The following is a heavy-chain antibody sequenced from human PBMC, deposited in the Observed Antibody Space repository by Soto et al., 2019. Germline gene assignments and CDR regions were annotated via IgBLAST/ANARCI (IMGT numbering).Heavy chain of an antibody. CDR3: ARGPRGLYHHDY. CDR2: INSDSSST. J-gene: IGHJ4*02. Sequence: PGGSLRLSCAASGFTFSSYSMNWVRQAAGKGLEWVSRINSDSSSTNYADSVKGRFTISRDNAKNTLYLQMNSLRVDDTAVYYCARGPRGLYHHDYWGQGALVTVSS. V-gene: IGHV3-74*01. CDR1: GFTFSSYS. D-gene: IGHD2-2*01.